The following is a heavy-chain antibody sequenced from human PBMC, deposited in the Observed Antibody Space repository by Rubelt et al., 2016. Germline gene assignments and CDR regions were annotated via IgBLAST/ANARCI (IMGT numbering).Heavy chain of an antibody. CDR2: ISAYNGNT. CDR3: ARDRTWLVPGLDAFDI. J-gene: IGHJ3*02. V-gene: IGHV1-18*01. D-gene: IGHD6-19*01. Sequence: QVQLVQSGAEVKKPGASVKVSCKASGYTFTSYGISWVRQAPGQGLEWMGWISAYNGNTNYAQKLPGRVNMTTATSTSTAYMELRSLRSDDTAVYYCARDRTWLVPGLDAFDIWGQGTMVTVSS. CDR1: GYTFTSYG.